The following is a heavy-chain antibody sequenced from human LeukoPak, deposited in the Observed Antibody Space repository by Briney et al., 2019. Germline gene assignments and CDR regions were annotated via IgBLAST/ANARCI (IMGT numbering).Heavy chain of an antibody. CDR2: IYYSGST. J-gene: IGHJ4*02. V-gene: IGHV4-59*01. CDR1: GGSISSYY. CDR3: ATAPWGYSSGWYFFDY. Sequence: PSETLSLTCTVSGGSISSYYWSWIRQPPGKGLEWIGCIYYSGSTNYNPSLKSRVTISVDTSKNQFSLKLSSVTAADTAVYYCATAPWGYSSGWYFFDYWGQGTLVTVSS. D-gene: IGHD6-19*01.